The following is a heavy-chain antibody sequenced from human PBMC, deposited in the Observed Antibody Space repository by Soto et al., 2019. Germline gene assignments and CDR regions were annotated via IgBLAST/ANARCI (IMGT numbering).Heavy chain of an antibody. Sequence: PGGSLRLSCKASGFMFNNSATTWVRQAPGQGLQWVASVSDNGGSRGGTYYADSVKGRFTISRDNSKNTLYLQLDSLTGADTAVYYCARAKAVVIAALDIWGQGTMVTVSS. V-gene: IGHV3-23*01. CDR2: VSDNGGSRGGT. CDR3: ARAKAVVIAALDI. D-gene: IGHD2-21*01. J-gene: IGHJ3*02. CDR1: GFMFNNSA.